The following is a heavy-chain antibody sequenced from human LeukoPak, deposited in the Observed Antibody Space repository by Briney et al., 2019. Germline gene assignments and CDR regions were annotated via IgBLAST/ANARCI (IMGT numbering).Heavy chain of an antibody. J-gene: IGHJ6*04. V-gene: IGHV1-69*06. CDR2: IIPIFGTA. Sequence: SVTVSCKASGGTFSSYAISWVRQAPGQGLEWMGGIIPIFGTANYAQKFQGRVTITADKSTSTAYMELSSLRSEDTAVYYCARGVVAAKSIYYYYGMDVWGKGTTVTVSS. CDR1: GGTFSSYA. CDR3: ARGVVAAKSIYYYYGMDV. D-gene: IGHD2-15*01.